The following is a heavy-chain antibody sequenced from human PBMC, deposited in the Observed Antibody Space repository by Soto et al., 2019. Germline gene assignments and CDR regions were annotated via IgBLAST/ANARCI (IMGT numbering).Heavy chain of an antibody. Sequence: QVQLVESGGGVVQPGRSLRLSCVGSGFIFSNYGMHWVRQAPGKGLEWVAFISYDGSDILYADSVKGRFTISRDNSKSTLLLHMNRPPADDTSVYFCVIVRVADSPLDQWGQGTLVTVSS. V-gene: IGHV3-30*03. CDR3: VIVRVADSPLDQ. J-gene: IGHJ4*02. D-gene: IGHD3-10*02. CDR1: GFIFSNYG. CDR2: ISYDGSDI.